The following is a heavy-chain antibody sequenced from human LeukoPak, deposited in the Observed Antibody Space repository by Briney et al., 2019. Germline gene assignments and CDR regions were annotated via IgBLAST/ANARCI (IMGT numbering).Heavy chain of an antibody. CDR2: IYYRGST. J-gene: IGHJ3*02. V-gene: IGHV4-59*01. CDR1: GGSFSGYY. D-gene: IGHD3-22*01. CDR3: ARVGYYDSSGYLAGTDAFDI. Sequence: SETLSLTCAVYGGSFSGYYWSWIRQPPGKGLEWIGYIYYRGSTNYNPSLKSRVTISVDTSKNQFSLKLSSVTAADTAVYYCARVGYYDSSGYLAGTDAFDIWGQGTMVTVSS.